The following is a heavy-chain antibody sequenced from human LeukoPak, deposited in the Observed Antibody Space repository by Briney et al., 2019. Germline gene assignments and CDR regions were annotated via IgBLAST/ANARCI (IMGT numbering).Heavy chain of an antibody. J-gene: IGHJ4*02. V-gene: IGHV5-51*01. D-gene: IGHD3-10*01. CDR2: IYPGDSDT. Sequence: GESLKISCKGSGYSFTSYWIGWVRQMPGKGLEWMGIIYPGDSDTRYSPSFQGQVTISADKSISTAYLQWSSLKASDTAMYYCARSSQLYYYGSGSYYPFDYWGQGTLVTVSS. CDR3: ARSSQLYYYGSGSYYPFDY. CDR1: GYSFTSYW.